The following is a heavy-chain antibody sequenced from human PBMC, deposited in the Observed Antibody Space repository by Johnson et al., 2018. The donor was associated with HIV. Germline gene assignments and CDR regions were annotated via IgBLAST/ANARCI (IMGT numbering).Heavy chain of an antibody. CDR1: GFTFSSYG. CDR2: IWYDGSNK. J-gene: IGHJ3*02. D-gene: IGHD2-2*02. CDR3: AKDMGAYQLLYAFDI. V-gene: IGHV3-33*06. Sequence: QVQLVESGGGVVQPGRSLRLSCAASGFTFSSYGMHWVRHAPDKGLEWLAFIWYDGSNKYYADSVKGRFTISRDNSKNTLYLQMNSLRAEDTAVYYCAKDMGAYQLLYAFDIWGQGTMVTVSS.